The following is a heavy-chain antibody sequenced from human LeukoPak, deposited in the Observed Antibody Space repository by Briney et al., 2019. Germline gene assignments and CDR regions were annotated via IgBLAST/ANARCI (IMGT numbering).Heavy chain of an antibody. CDR2: INPNSGGT. Sequence: ASVKVSCKASGHTFTGYYMHWVRQAPGQGLEWMGWINPNSGGTNYAQKFQGRATMTRDTSISTAYMELSRLRSDDTAVYYCARDAPVDYDSSGYYSAEYFQHWGQGTLVTVSS. D-gene: IGHD3-22*01. CDR1: GHTFTGYY. J-gene: IGHJ1*01. CDR3: ARDAPVDYDSSGYYSAEYFQH. V-gene: IGHV1-2*02.